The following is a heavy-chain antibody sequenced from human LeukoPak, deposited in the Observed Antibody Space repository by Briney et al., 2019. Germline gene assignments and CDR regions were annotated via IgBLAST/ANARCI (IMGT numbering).Heavy chain of an antibody. CDR3: ARGYDSSGPQL. V-gene: IGHV4-34*01. CDR1: GGSFSGYC. D-gene: IGHD3-22*01. CDR2: INHSGST. Sequence: PSETLSLTCAVYGGSFSGYCWSWIRQPPGKGLEWIGEINHSGSTNYNPSLKSRVTISVDTSKNQFSLKLSSVTAADTAVYYCARGYDSSGPQLWGQGTLVTVSS. J-gene: IGHJ1*01.